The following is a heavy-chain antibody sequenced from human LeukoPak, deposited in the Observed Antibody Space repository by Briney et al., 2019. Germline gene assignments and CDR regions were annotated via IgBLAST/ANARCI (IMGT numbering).Heavy chain of an antibody. V-gene: IGHV3-21*01. D-gene: IGHD6-19*01. J-gene: IGHJ4*02. Sequence: GGSLRLSCAASGFTFSSYSMNWVRQAPGKGLEWVSSISSSSSYIYYADSVKGRFTISRDNAKNSLYLQMNSLRAEDTAVYYCVRLPPPPGKAVAPDFDYWGQGTLVTVSS. CDR3: VRLPPPPGKAVAPDFDY. CDR1: GFTFSSYS. CDR2: ISSSSSYI.